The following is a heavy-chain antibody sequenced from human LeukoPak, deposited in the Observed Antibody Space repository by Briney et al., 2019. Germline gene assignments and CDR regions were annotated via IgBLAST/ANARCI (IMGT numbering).Heavy chain of an antibody. CDR3: ARHQLGYYYGMDV. CDR2: IYYSGFT. J-gene: IGHJ6*02. V-gene: IGHV4-59*08. D-gene: IGHD3-16*01. CDR1: GGSISTYY. Sequence: ASETLSLTCTVSGGSISTYYWSWIRQPPGKGLEWIGYIYYSGFTNSNPSLKSRVAMSVDTSKNQFSLKLSSVTAADTAVYYCARHQLGYYYGMDVWGQGTTVTVSS.